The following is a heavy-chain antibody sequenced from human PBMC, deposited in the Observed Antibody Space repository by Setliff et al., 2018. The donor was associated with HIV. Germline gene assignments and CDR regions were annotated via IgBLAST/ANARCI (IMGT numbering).Heavy chain of an antibody. CDR2: INPNSGGT. CDR1: GYTFTGYY. Sequence: ASVKVSCKASGYTFTGYYMHWVRQAPGQGLEWMGWINPNSGGTNYAQKFQGWVTMTRDTSISTAYMELSRLRSDDTAVYYCARGRSSSSGDYYYYGMDVWGQGTTVTVSS. D-gene: IGHD6-6*01. V-gene: IGHV1-2*04. CDR3: ARGRSSSSGDYYYYGMDV. J-gene: IGHJ6*02.